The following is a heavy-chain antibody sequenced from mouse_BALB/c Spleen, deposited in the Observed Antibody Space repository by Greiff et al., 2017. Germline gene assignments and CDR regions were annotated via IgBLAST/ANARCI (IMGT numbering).Heavy chain of an antibody. CDR1: GFSLTSYD. CDR3: VRGITGYAMDY. Sequence: QVQLQQSGPGLVAPSQSLSITCTVSGFSLTSYDISWIRQPPGKGLEWLGVIWTGGGTNYNSAFMSRLSISKDNSKSQVFLKMNSLQTDDTAIYYCVRGITGYAMDYWGQGTSVTVSS. J-gene: IGHJ4*01. D-gene: IGHD2-4*01. CDR2: IWTGGGT. V-gene: IGHV2-9-2*01.